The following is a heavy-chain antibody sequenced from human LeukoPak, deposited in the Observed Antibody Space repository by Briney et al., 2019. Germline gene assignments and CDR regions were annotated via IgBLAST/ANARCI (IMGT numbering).Heavy chain of an antibody. CDR2: ISSSSSYI. Sequence: PGGSLRLSCAASGFTFSSYSMNWVRQAPGKGLEWVSSISSSSSYIYYADSVKGRFTISRDNAKNSLYLQMNSLRAEDTAVYYCARVGYGSGSIDYWGQGTLVTVSS. D-gene: IGHD3-10*01. CDR3: ARVGYGSGSIDY. CDR1: GFTFSSYS. V-gene: IGHV3-21*01. J-gene: IGHJ4*02.